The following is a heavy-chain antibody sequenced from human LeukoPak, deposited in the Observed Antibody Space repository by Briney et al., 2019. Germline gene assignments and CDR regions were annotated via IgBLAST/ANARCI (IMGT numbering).Heavy chain of an antibody. CDR1: GGSISSGSYY. V-gene: IGHV4-61*02. Sequence: SETLSLTCTVSGGSISSGSYYWSWIRQPAGKGLEWIGRIYTSGSTNYNPSLKSRVTISVDTSKNQFSLKLSSVTAADTAVYYCATEALSSYMDVWGKGTTVTVSS. CDR3: ATEALSSYMDV. D-gene: IGHD2-2*01. CDR2: IYTSGST. J-gene: IGHJ6*03.